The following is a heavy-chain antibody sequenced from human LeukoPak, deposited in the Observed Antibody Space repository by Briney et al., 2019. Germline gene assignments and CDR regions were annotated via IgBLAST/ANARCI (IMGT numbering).Heavy chain of an antibody. V-gene: IGHV3-9*01. CDR2: INWNSGDI. CDR1: GFTFDDYA. J-gene: IGHJ4*02. CDR3: TRRRNSNHPFDS. D-gene: IGHD4-23*01. Sequence: GGSLRLSCAASGFTFDDYAMHWVRKAPGKGLEWVSGINWNSGDIIYADSVRGRFTISRDNANYALYLQMDSLRVEDTAFYYCTRRRNSNHPFDSWGQGTLVTVSS.